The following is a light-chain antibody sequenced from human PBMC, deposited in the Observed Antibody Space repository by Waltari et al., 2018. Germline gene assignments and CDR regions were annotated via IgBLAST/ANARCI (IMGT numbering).Light chain of an antibody. Sequence: QSVLTQPPSASGTPGQRVTISCSGSYSNIGRNAVNWYQQLPEAAPKLLIYIDNQRPSGVPDRCAGSKSGTSASLAISGLQSEDEAVYHCATWDDSLNAWVFGGGTKVTVL. V-gene: IGLV1-44*01. CDR3: ATWDDSLNAWV. CDR2: IDN. J-gene: IGLJ3*02. CDR1: YSNIGRNA.